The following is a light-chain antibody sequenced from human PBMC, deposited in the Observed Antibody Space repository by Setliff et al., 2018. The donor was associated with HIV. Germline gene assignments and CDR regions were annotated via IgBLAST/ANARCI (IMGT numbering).Light chain of an antibody. J-gene: IGLJ1*01. Sequence: QSALTQPRSVSGSPGQSVTISCTGTSSDVGGYNYVSWYQQHPGKAPKLMIYDVSNRPSGVSNRFSGSKSDNTASLTISGLQAEDEADYYCSSYTSSHVFGTGTKVTVL. CDR2: DVS. V-gene: IGLV2-14*03. CDR3: SSYTSSHV. CDR1: SSDVGGYNY.